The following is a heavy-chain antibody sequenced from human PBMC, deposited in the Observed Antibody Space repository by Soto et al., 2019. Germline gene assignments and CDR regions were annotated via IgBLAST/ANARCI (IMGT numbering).Heavy chain of an antibody. CDR1: GFTFGDYA. V-gene: IGHV3-49*05. CDR3: TRDPLGYSGVYYFDY. J-gene: IGHJ4*02. Sequence: VQLVESGGGLVKPGRSLRLSCTASGFTFGDYAMSWFRQAPGKGVEWVGFIRSKAYGGTTEYAASVKGRFTISRDDSKSIAYLQMNSLKTEDTAVYYCTRDPLGYSGVYYFDYWGQGTLVTVSS. CDR2: IRSKAYGGTT. D-gene: IGHD5-18*01.